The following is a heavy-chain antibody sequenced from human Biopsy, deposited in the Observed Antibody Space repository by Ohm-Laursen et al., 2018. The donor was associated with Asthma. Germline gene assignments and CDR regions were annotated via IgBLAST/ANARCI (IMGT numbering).Heavy chain of an antibody. Sequence: SQTLSLTCTVSGDSITSGGCCWNWIRQPPGKGLEWIGNIYKSGQVYYNLSLKSRVTISVDTSKNQFSLQLRSVTAADTAVYYCARQKLVAAEGPFDMWGQGTMVIVPS. V-gene: IGHV4-30-2*03. CDR2: IYKSGQV. CDR3: ARQKLVAAEGPFDM. D-gene: IGHD1-26*01. J-gene: IGHJ3*02. CDR1: GDSITSGGCC.